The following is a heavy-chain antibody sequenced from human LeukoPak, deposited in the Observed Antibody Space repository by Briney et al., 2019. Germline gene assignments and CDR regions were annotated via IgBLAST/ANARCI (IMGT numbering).Heavy chain of an antibody. CDR3: ARHGNWEPFDY. Sequence: SETLSLTCVLSGASIRSSDYYWAWIRQPPGNGLEWIGTVYYSGSTYYNPSLKSRFTISVDTSNNSISPKVTSLTAADTAVYYCARHGNWEPFDYWGQGSLVTVSS. J-gene: IGHJ4*02. CDR1: GASIRSSDYY. V-gene: IGHV4-39*01. CDR2: VYYSGST. D-gene: IGHD1-1*01.